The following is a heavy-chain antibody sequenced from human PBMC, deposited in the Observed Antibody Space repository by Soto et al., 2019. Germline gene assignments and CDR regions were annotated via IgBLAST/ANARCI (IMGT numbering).Heavy chain of an antibody. CDR3: ATGRYCSSTSCYRYYYYYGMDV. J-gene: IGHJ6*02. CDR1: GGSFSGYY. V-gene: IGHV4-34*01. Sequence: QVQLQQWGAGLLKPSETLSLTCAVYGGSFSGYYWSWIRQPPGKGLEWIGEINHSGSTNYNPSLRSRVTISVDPSKNPFSLKLSSVTAADTAVYYCATGRYCSSTSCYRYYYYYGMDVWGQGPTVTVSS. CDR2: INHSGST. D-gene: IGHD2-2*01.